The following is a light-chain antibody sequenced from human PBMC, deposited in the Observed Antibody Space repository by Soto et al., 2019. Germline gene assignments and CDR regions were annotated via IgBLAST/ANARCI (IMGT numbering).Light chain of an antibody. CDR3: QQSYSTPVT. CDR1: QSISTY. CDR2: AAS. J-gene: IGKJ1*01. V-gene: IGKV1-39*01. Sequence: DIQMTQSPSSLSASVRDRVTITCRASQSISTYLNWYQQKPGKAPKIVIYAASSLQSGVPSRFSGSGSGTDFTLTISSLQPEDSATYYCQQSYSTPVTFGQGTKVEIK.